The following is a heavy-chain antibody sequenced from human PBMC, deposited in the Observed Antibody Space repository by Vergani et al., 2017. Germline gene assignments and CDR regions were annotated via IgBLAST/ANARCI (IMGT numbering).Heavy chain of an antibody. CDR3: ARDLGYCSSTSCGEGLVAGLDY. D-gene: IGHD2-2*01. CDR1: GYTFTSYG. Sequence: QVQLVQSGAEVKKPGASVKVSCKASGYTFTSYGISWVRQAPGQGLEWMGWISAYNGNTNSAQKLQGRVTMTTETSTSTAYMELRSLRSEDTAVYYCARDLGYCSSTSCGEGLVAGLDYWGQGTLVTVSS. J-gene: IGHJ4*02. V-gene: IGHV1-18*01. CDR2: ISAYNGNT.